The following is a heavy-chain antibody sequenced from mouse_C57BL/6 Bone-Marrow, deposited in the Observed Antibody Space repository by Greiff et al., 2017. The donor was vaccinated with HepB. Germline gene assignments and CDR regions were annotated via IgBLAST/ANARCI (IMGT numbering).Heavy chain of an antibody. Sequence: QVQLKQPGAELVKPGASVKLSCKASGYTFTSYWMHWVKQRPGQGLEWIGMIHPNSGSTNYNEKFKSKATLTVDKSSSTAYMQLSSLTSEDSAVYYCARAYDGHWYFDVWGTGTTVTVSS. V-gene: IGHV1-64*01. CDR2: IHPNSGST. J-gene: IGHJ1*03. D-gene: IGHD2-3*01. CDR1: GYTFTSYW. CDR3: ARAYDGHWYFDV.